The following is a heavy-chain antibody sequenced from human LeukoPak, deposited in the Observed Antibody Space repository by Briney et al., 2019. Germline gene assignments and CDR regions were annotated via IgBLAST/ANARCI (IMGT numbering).Heavy chain of an antibody. CDR3: ARDWAARHLFDY. Sequence: ASVKVSCKASGYTFTSYGIIWVRQAPGQGLEWMGWISTYNRNTNYAQKLQGRVTMTTDTSTSTAYMELRSLRSDDTAVYYCARDWAARHLFDYWGQGTLVTVSS. CDR1: GYTFTSYG. V-gene: IGHV1-18*01. J-gene: IGHJ4*02. CDR2: ISTYNRNT. D-gene: IGHD6-6*01.